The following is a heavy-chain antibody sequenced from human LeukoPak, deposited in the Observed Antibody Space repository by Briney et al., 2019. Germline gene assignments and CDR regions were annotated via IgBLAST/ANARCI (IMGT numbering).Heavy chain of an antibody. CDR1: GYSISSGYY. Sequence: SETLSLTCAVSGYSISSGYYWGWIRQPPGKGLEWIGSIYHSGSTYYNPSLKSRVTISVDTSKNQFSLKLSSVTAADTAVYYCARLVRTYYYDSSDFDYWGQGTLVTVSS. D-gene: IGHD3-22*01. J-gene: IGHJ4*02. CDR3: ARLVRTYYYDSSDFDY. CDR2: IYHSGST. V-gene: IGHV4-38-2*01.